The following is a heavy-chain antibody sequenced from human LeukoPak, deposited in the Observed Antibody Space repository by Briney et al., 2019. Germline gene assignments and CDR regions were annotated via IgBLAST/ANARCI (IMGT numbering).Heavy chain of an antibody. CDR3: AKNGGSQCYSHLDY. CDR2: TSGSGGST. D-gene: IGHD2-15*01. Sequence: PGGSLRLSCAASGFTFSSYGMTWVRQAPGEGLEWISGTSGSGGSTYYANSVKGRFTISRDNSKNTLYLEMNSLRAEDTAVYYCAKNGGSQCYSHLDYWGRGSLVTVSS. V-gene: IGHV3-23*01. J-gene: IGHJ4*02. CDR1: GFTFSSYG.